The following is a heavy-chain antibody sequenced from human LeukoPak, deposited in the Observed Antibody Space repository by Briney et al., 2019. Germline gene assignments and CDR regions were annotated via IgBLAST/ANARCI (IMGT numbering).Heavy chain of an antibody. CDR3: ARVGGDDSTGHYSVDY. Sequence: SETLSLTCAVSGYSITSTYWWGWTRQTPGRGLEWIGSLHHSGSTSYSPSLKSRVTISVDTSKNQFSLKLSSVTAADTAVYYCARVGGDDSTGHYSVDYWGQGTLVTVSS. D-gene: IGHD3-22*01. CDR1: GYSITSTYW. V-gene: IGHV4-38-2*01. CDR2: LHHSGST. J-gene: IGHJ4*02.